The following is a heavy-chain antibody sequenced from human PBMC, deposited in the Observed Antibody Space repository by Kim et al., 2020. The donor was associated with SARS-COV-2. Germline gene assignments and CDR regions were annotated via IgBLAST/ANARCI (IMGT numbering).Heavy chain of an antibody. CDR2: ET. Sequence: ETQYSPSFQGQVIISADKSISTAYLQWSSLKASDTAMYYCARLIAAAGDYWGQGTLVTVSS. D-gene: IGHD6-13*01. J-gene: IGHJ4*02. V-gene: IGHV5-51*01. CDR3: ARLIAAAGDY.